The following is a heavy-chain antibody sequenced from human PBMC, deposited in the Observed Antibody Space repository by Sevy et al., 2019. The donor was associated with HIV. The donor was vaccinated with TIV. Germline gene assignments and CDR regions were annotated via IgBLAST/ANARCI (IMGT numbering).Heavy chain of an antibody. CDR3: ARRGICTPPPDLCINWYFDL. D-gene: IGHD3-16*01. CDR1: GYSFTSYW. V-gene: IGHV5-51*01. Sequence: GESLKISCKGSGYSFTSYWIGWVRQMPGKGLEWMGIIYPGDSDTRYNPSFQGQVTISADKSISTAYLQWSSLKASDTAMYYCARRGICTPPPDLCINWYFDLWGRGTLVTVSS. CDR2: IYPGDSDT. J-gene: IGHJ2*01.